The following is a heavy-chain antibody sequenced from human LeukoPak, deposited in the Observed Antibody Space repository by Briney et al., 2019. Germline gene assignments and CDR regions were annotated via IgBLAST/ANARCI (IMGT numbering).Heavy chain of an antibody. D-gene: IGHD6-13*01. J-gene: IGHJ4*02. CDR3: ARHRTRWGGSGIAASIDF. Sequence: SETLSLTCTVSGGSISSGSYYWGWIRQPPGKGLELIGTIYYSGSTYYNPSLKSRGTISVDTSKNHFSLKLRSVTAAGTAVYYCARHRTRWGGSGIAASIDFWGQGTLVSVSS. V-gene: IGHV4-39*01. CDR1: GGSISSGSYY. CDR2: IYYSGST.